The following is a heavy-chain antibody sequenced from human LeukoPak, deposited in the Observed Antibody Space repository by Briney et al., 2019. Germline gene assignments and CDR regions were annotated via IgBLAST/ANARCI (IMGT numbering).Heavy chain of an antibody. CDR1: GGSISTSNYY. CDR2: IYYSGST. Sequence: SETLSLTCTVSGGSISTSNYYWGWIRQPPGKGLEWIGSIYYSGSTYYNPSLKSRVTISVDTSKNQFSLKLSSVTAADTAVYYCARLGIAAALLPDYWGQGTLVTVSS. J-gene: IGHJ4*02. V-gene: IGHV4-39*01. D-gene: IGHD6-13*01. CDR3: ARLGIAAALLPDY.